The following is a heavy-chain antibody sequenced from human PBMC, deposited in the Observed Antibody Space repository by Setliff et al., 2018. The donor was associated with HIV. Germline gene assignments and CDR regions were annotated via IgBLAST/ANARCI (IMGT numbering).Heavy chain of an antibody. Sequence: ASVKVSCKASGSTSSTDAISWVRQAPGQGLEWMGWISTYGGSTNYAQKFQGRVSMTTDTSTSTDYMGLTNLRSDDTAVYYCARDLRGTQSSDYWGQGTLVTVSS. CDR2: ISTYGGST. D-gene: IGHD1-1*01. V-gene: IGHV1-18*01. J-gene: IGHJ4*02. CDR3: ARDLRGTQSSDY. CDR1: GSTSSTDA.